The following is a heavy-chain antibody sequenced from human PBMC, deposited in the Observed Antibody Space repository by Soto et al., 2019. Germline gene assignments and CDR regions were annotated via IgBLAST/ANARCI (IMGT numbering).Heavy chain of an antibody. D-gene: IGHD3-22*01. Sequence: PGGSLRLSCAASGFTFPNFALHWIRQAPGKGLEWVSAVSGSGGSTFYADSVKGRFTISRDNSKNTLYLQMNSLRAEDTAVYYCAKGASYYYDSSGYYGFWGQGTLVTVSS. CDR3: AKGASYYYDSSGYYGF. CDR1: GFTFPNFA. J-gene: IGHJ4*02. V-gene: IGHV3-23*01. CDR2: VSGSGGST.